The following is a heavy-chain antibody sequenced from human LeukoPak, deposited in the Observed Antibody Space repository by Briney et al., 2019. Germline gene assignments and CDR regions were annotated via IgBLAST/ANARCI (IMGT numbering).Heavy chain of an antibody. J-gene: IGHJ4*02. CDR2: IYHSGST. D-gene: IGHD6-13*01. Sequence: SETLSLTCAVSGYSISSGYYGGWIRQPPGKGLEWIGSIYHSGSTYYNPSLKSRVTISVDTSKNQFSLKLSSVTAADTAVYYCAREGYYSSSWPASDYWGQGTLVTVSS. CDR1: GYSISSGYY. V-gene: IGHV4-38-2*02. CDR3: AREGYYSSSWPASDY.